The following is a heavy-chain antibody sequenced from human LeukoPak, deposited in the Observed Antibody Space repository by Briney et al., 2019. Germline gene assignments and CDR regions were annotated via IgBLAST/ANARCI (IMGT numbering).Heavy chain of an antibody. D-gene: IGHD6-19*01. J-gene: IGHJ4*02. V-gene: IGHV3-64*02. CDR2: ISSNGRIT. Sequence: GGSLRLSCAASGFTFGTYAMHWVRQDPGQGPEYVSAISSNGRITYYADSVKGRFTISRDNSKNILYLQMGSLRTEDTAVYYCARVSGWYWFDNWGQGTLVTVSS. CDR1: GFTFGTYA. CDR3: ARVSGWYWFDN.